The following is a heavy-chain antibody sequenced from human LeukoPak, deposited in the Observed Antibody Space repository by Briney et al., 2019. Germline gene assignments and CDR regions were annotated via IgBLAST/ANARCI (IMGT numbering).Heavy chain of an antibody. D-gene: IGHD3-22*01. J-gene: IGHJ4*02. CDR3: ARGAYYYED. CDR2: LWSDGIKT. CDR1: GFTFTNYP. Sequence: GGSLRLSCAASGFTFTNYPMHWVRQAPGKGLEWVAVLWSDGIKTDYADSVKGRFTISRDNAKNSLYLQMNSLRAEDTAVYYCARGAYYYEDWGQGTLVTVSS. V-gene: IGHV3-33*01.